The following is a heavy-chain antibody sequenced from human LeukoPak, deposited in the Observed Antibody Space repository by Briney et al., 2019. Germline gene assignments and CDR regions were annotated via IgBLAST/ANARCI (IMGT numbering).Heavy chain of an antibody. CDR1: GFTFSSYD. V-gene: IGHV3-13*01. CDR2: IGVAANT. D-gene: IGHD1-26*01. CDR3: ARQNTPHGNFDY. J-gene: IGHJ4*02. Sequence: GGSLRLSCAASGFTFSSYDMHWVRQATGKGLEWVSAIGVAANTFYSGSVKGRFTISRENAKNSLYLLMSSLRAEDTAVYYCARQNTPHGNFDYWGQGTLVTVSS.